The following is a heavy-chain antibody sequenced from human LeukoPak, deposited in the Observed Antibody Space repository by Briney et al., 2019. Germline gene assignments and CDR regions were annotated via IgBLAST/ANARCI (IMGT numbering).Heavy chain of an antibody. CDR2: ISCSSTYI. CDR1: GFTFSSYT. D-gene: IGHD2-15*01. J-gene: IGHJ2*01. Sequence: GGSLRLSCAASGFTFSSYTMNWVRQAPGKGLEWVSSISCSSTYIFSADSMKGRFTISRDNAKNSLYLQINSLRAEDTAIYYCAIDEVTVASSPSYWFFALWGRGTLVTVSS. CDR3: AIDEVTVASSPSYWFFAL. V-gene: IGHV3-21*06.